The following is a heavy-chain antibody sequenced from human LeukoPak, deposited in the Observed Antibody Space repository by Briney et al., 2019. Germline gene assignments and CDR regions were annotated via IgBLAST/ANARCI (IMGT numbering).Heavy chain of an antibody. D-gene: IGHD1-26*01. Sequence: GASVKVSCKASGGTFSSYTISWVRQAPGRGLEWMGRIIPILGIANYAQKFQGRVTITADKSTSTAYMELSSLRSEDTAVYYCAGDFVGIVGATRIDPWGQGTLVTVSS. CDR1: GGTFSSYT. V-gene: IGHV1-69*02. CDR3: AGDFVGIVGATRIDP. CDR2: IIPILGIA. J-gene: IGHJ5*02.